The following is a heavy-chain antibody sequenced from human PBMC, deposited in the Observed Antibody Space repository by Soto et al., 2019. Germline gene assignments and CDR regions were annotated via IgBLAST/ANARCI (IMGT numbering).Heavy chain of an antibody. CDR1: GFTVSSNY. D-gene: IGHD6-13*01. CDR2: ISGSGGST. V-gene: IGHV3-23*01. CDR3: AKVAYSSRFDDAFDI. J-gene: IGHJ3*02. Sequence: GGSLRLSCAASGFTVSSNYMSWVRQAPGKGLEWVSAISGSGGSTYYADSVKGRFTISRDNSKNTLYLQMNSLRAEDTAVYYCAKVAYSSRFDDAFDIWGQGTMVTVSS.